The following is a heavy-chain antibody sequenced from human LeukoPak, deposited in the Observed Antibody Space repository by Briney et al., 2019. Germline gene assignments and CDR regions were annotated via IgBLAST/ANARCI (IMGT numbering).Heavy chain of an antibody. V-gene: IGHV3-23*01. Sequence: GGSLRLSCAASGFTFSSYGMSWVRQALGKGLEWVSAISGSGGSTYYADSVKGRFTISRDNSKNTLYLQMGSPRAEDMAVYYCARDLRYCSGGSCYYYFDYWGQGTLVTVSS. CDR3: ARDLRYCSGGSCYYYFDY. CDR2: ISGSGGST. CDR1: GFTFSSYG. J-gene: IGHJ4*02. D-gene: IGHD2-15*01.